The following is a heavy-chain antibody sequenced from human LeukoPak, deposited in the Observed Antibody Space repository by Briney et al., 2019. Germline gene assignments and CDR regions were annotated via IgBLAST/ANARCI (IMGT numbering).Heavy chain of an antibody. CDR1: GFTFDIYA. Sequence: GGSLRLSCAASGFTFDIYAMTWVRQAPGKGPDWVSGISASANSTYYADSVKGRFIISRDNSKNTLYLQMNSLRVDDMAVYYCARGPSCTSTSCYVIGALDIWGLGTTVTVSS. V-gene: IGHV3-23*01. J-gene: IGHJ3*02. CDR2: ISASANST. CDR3: ARGPSCTSTSCYVIGALDI. D-gene: IGHD2-2*01.